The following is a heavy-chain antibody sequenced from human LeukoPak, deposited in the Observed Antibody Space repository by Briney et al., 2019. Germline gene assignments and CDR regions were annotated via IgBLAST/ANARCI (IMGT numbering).Heavy chain of an antibody. Sequence: GGSLRLSCAASGFTFSNYAMSWVRQAPGRGLEWVSGLTGGGGTTYYADSVKGRFTISRDNSRSTMYLQTNSLRVEDTAVYYCAKPVAGSSLGAFDIWGQGTMVTVSS. CDR3: AKPVAGSSLGAFDI. J-gene: IGHJ3*02. CDR2: LTGGGGTT. CDR1: GFTFSNYA. V-gene: IGHV3-23*01. D-gene: IGHD6-19*01.